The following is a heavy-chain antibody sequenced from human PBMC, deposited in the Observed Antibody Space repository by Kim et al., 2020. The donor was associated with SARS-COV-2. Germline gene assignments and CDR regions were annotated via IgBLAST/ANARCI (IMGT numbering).Heavy chain of an antibody. J-gene: IGHJ5*02. D-gene: IGHD2-2*01. CDR1: GGSFGGYY. Sequence: SETLSLTCAVYGGSFGGYYWSWIRQPPGKGLEWIGEVSHSGSTNYNPSLKIRVTISVDTSKNQFSLKLSSVTAADTAVYYCARELYCSSTSCLGYNWFDPWGQGTLVSVS. V-gene: IGHV4-34*01. CDR2: VSHSGST. CDR3: ARELYCSSTSCLGYNWFDP.